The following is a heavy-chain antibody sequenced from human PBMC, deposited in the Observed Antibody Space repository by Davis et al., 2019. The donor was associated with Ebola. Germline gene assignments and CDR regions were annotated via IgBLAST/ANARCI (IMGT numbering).Heavy chain of an antibody. CDR2: IRNKANSYTT. V-gene: IGHV3-72*01. Sequence: GESLKISCAASGFTFSDHYMDWVRQAPGKGLEWVGRIRNKANSYTTEYAASVKGRFTISRDDPKNSLYLQMNSLETDDTAVYYCARVIRSGKDGHLDLWGRGSLVTVSS. J-gene: IGHJ2*01. CDR1: GFTFSDHY. CDR3: ARVIRSGKDGHLDL. D-gene: IGHD4-23*01.